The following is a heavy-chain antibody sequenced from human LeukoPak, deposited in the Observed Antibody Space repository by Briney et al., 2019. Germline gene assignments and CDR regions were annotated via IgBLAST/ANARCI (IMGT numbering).Heavy chain of an antibody. CDR2: ISSSSSYT. V-gene: IGHV3-21*05. CDR1: GFTFSSYS. D-gene: IGHD5-18*01. J-gene: IGHJ4*02. Sequence: KTGGSLRLSCAASGFTFSSYSMNWVRQAPGKGLEWVSYISSSSSYTNYADSVKGRFTISRDNAKNSLYLQMNSLRAEDTAVYYCARASTAIFDYWGQGTLVTVSS. CDR3: ARASTAIFDY.